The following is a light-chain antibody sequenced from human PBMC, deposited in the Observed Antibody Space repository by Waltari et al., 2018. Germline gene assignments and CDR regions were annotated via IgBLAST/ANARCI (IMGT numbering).Light chain of an antibody. J-gene: IGLJ3*02. V-gene: IGLV7-46*01. CDR2: DGT. Sequence: QAVVTQQPSLTVSPGGTVTPTCGSITGPFTNDTFPYGFQQKPGQAPRALIYDGTNRQSWTPARFSGSLVGGKAALTLSGAQPEDETVYYCLLSYAGARVFGGGTKLTVL. CDR3: LLSYAGARV. CDR1: TGPFTNDTF.